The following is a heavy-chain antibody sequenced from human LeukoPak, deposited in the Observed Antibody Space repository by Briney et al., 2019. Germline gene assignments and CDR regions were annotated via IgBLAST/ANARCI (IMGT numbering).Heavy chain of an antibody. CDR2: MNPNSGNT. D-gene: IGHD5-24*01. V-gene: IGHV1-8*03. J-gene: IGHJ3*02. CDR1: GGTFSSYA. Sequence: ASVKVSCKASGGTFSSYAINWVRQATGQGLEWMGWMNPNSGNTGYAQKFQGRVTITRNTSISTAYMELSSLRSEDTAVYYCARRRDGYNYDYAFDIGGQGTMVTVSS. CDR3: ARRRDGYNYDYAFDI.